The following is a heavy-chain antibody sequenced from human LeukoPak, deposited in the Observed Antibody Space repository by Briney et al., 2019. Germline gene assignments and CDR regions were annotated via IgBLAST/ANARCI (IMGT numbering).Heavy chain of an antibody. V-gene: IGHV1-69*04. J-gene: IGHJ6*02. D-gene: IGHD2-2*01. Sequence: SVKVSCKASGGTFSSYAISWVRQAPGQGLEWMGRIIPILGIANYAQKFQGRVTITADKSTSTAYMKLSSLRSEDTAVYYCARLALGDCSSTSCYEGELDSHPVRFDYYGMDVWGQGTTVTVSS. CDR3: ARLALGDCSSTSCYEGELDSHPVRFDYYGMDV. CDR2: IIPILGIA. CDR1: GGTFSSYA.